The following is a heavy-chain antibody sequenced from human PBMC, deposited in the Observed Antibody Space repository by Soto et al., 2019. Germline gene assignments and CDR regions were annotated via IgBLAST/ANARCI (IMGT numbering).Heavy chain of an antibody. CDR1: GFTFSSYA. CDR2: ISGSGSTI. J-gene: IGHJ4*02. V-gene: IGHV3-23*01. CDR3: AKVFYYYDSSGYYYFDY. D-gene: IGHD3-22*01. Sequence: GGSLRLSCAAAGFTFSSYAVSWVRQAPGKGPEWISSISGSGSTIYYADSVKGRFTISRDNSKNTLYLQMSSLRAEDTAVYYCAKVFYYYDSSGYYYFDYWGQGTLVTVSS.